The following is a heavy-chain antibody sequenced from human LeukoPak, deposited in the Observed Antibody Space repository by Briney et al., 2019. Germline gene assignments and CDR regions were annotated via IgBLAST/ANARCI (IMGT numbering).Heavy chain of an antibody. J-gene: IGHJ4*02. D-gene: IGHD5-24*01. V-gene: IGHV1-46*01. CDR2: INPSGGST. CDR3: ARSDGSYDY. CDR1: GYTFTSYY. Sequence: GASAKVSCKASGYTFTSYYMPWVRQAPGQGLEWMGIINPSGGSTSYAQKFQGRVTMTRDTSASTVYMELSSLRSEDTAVYYCARSDGSYDYWGQGTLVTVSS.